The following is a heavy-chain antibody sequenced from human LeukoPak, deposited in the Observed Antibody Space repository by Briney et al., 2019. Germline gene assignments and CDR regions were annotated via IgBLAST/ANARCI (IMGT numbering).Heavy chain of an antibody. Sequence: ASVKVSCKASGYSFTTYYIHWVRQAPGQGLEWMGVINTRGDSASYAQKFQGRVTMTRDTSTSTVYMELSSLRSEDTAVYYCARVRNIDYGDIDYWGQGTLVTVSS. CDR3: ARVRNIDYGDIDY. CDR1: GYSFTTYY. J-gene: IGHJ4*02. D-gene: IGHD4-17*01. V-gene: IGHV1-46*01. CDR2: INTRGDSA.